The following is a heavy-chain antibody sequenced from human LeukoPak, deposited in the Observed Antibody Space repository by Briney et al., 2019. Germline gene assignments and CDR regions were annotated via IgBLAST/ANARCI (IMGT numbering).Heavy chain of an antibody. CDR2: INPNSGGT. J-gene: IGHJ4*02. V-gene: IGHV1-2*02. CDR1: GYTFTGYY. CDR3: ARRKETYDILTGYLYYFDY. D-gene: IGHD3-9*01. Sequence: ASVKVSCKASGYTFTGYYMHWVRQAPGQGLEWMGWINPNSGGTNYAQKFQGRVTMTRDTSISTAYMELSRLRSDDTAVYYCARRKETYDILTGYLYYFDYWGQGTLVTVSS.